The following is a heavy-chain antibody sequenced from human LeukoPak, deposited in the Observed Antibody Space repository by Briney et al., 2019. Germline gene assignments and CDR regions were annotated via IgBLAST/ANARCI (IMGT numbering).Heavy chain of an antibody. CDR3: TRDPRHFDS. V-gene: IGHV3-11*04. D-gene: IGHD6-6*01. Sequence: GGSLRLSCAASGFTFSDTYMTWVRQAPGKGVEWVAYISGSGHDINYSDSVKGRFTISRDNAKNSLYLQMSSLRVEDTAVYYCTRDPRHFDSCGQGTLVTVSS. J-gene: IGHJ5*01. CDR2: ISGSGHDI. CDR1: GFTFSDTY.